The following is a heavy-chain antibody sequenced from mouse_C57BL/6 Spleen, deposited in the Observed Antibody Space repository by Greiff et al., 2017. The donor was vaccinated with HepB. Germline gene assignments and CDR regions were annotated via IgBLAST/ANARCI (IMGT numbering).Heavy chain of an antibody. CDR3: ARRDYYGSSGGAMDY. J-gene: IGHJ4*01. V-gene: IGHV1-59*01. D-gene: IGHD1-1*01. Sequence: LVESGAELVKPGASVKMSCKASGYTFTSYWITWVKPRPGQGLEWIGVIDPSDSYTNYNQKFKGQATLTVDTSSSTAYMQLSSLTSEDSAVYYCARRDYYGSSGGAMDYWGQGTSVTVSS. CDR2: IDPSDSYT. CDR1: GYTFTSYW.